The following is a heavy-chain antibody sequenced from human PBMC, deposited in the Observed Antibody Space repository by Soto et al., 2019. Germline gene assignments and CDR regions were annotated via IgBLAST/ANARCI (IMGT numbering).Heavy chain of an antibody. CDR2: IYYSGST. Sequence: PSVTLSLTCTVSGGSISSSSYYWGWIRQPPRKGLEWIGSIYYSGSTYYNPSFQGRVTISADQSINTVYLHWNKLEASDTAMYYCARPRGEQWLTYVDYWGQGTPVTVSS. J-gene: IGHJ4*02. CDR1: GGSISSSSYY. CDR3: ARPRGEQWLTYVDY. V-gene: IGHV4-39*07. D-gene: IGHD6-19*01.